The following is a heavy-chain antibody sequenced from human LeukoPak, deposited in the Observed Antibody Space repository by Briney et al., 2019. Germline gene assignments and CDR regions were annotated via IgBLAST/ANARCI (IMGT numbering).Heavy chain of an antibody. CDR2: IYYSGST. V-gene: IGHV4-31*03. CDR1: GGSISSGGYY. J-gene: IGHJ4*02. D-gene: IGHD6-13*01. CDR3: ARLHHPAGSSWYPYFDY. Sequence: SETLSLTCTVSGGSISSGGYYWSWIRQHPGKGLEWIGCIYYSGSTYYNPSLKSRVTISVDTSKNQFSLKLSSVTAADTAVYYCARLHHPAGSSWYPYFDYWGQGTLVTVSS.